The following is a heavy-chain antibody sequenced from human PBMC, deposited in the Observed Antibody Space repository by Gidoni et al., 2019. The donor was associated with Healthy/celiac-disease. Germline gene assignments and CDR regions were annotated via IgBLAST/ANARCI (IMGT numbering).Heavy chain of an antibody. V-gene: IGHV4-39*01. CDR3: ARQLYSSGWYWFDP. CDR2: IYYSGST. Sequence: QLQLQESGPGLVKPSETLSLTCTVPGGSISSSSYYWGWIRQPPGKGLEWIGSIYYSGSTYYNPSLKSRVTISVDTSKNQFSLKLSSVTAADTAVYYCARQLYSSGWYWFDPWGQGTLVTVSS. J-gene: IGHJ5*02. D-gene: IGHD6-19*01. CDR1: GGSISSSSYY.